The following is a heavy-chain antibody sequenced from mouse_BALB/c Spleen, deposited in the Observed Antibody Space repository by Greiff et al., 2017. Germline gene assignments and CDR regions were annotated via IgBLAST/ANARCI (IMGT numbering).Heavy chain of an antibody. CDR1: GYSFTGYF. J-gene: IGHJ4*01. V-gene: IGHV1-20*02. CDR2: INPYNGDT. Sequence: EVQLQQSGPELVKPGASVKISCKASGYSFTGYFMNWVMQSHGKSLEWIGRINPYNGDTFYNQKFKGKATLTVDKSSSTAHMELRSLASEDSAVYYCARGEFITTAQDAMDYWGQGTSVTVSS. CDR3: ARGEFITTAQDAMDY. D-gene: IGHD1-2*01.